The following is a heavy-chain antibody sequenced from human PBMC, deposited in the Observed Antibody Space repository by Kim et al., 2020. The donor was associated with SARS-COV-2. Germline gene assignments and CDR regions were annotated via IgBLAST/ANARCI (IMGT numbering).Heavy chain of an antibody. CDR3: GTGSGSYDY. CDR2: SNK. J-gene: IGHJ4*02. Sequence: SNKYYADSVKGRFTISRDNSKNTLYLQMNSLRAEDTAVYYCGTGSGSYDYWGQGTLVTVSS. D-gene: IGHD3-10*01. V-gene: IGHV3-33*01.